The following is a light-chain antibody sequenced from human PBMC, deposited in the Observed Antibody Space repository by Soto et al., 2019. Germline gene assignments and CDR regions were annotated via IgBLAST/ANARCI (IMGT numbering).Light chain of an antibody. J-gene: IGLJ3*02. CDR1: SSNIGNRD. Sequence: QSVLTQPPSVSAAPGQKVTISCSGSSSNIGNRDVSWYQQLPGKAPKLLFVRDSQRPSGVPDRFSGSKSGTSASLAISGLQSEDEADYYCAAWDDNLKGVMFGGGTKVTVL. V-gene: IGLV1-47*01. CDR2: RDS. CDR3: AAWDDNLKGVM.